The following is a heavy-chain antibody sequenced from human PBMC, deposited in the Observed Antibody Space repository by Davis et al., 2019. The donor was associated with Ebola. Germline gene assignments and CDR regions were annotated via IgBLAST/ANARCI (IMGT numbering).Heavy chain of an antibody. CDR2: IYYSGST. J-gene: IGHJ6*02. CDR3: ASGSNYQYYYYGMDV. V-gene: IGHV4-59*12. D-gene: IGHD4-11*01. CDR1: GGSISSYY. Sequence: SETLSLTCTVSGGSISSYYWSWIRQPPGKGLEWIGYIYYSGSTNYNPSLKSRVTISVDTSKNRFSLKLSSVTAADTAVYYCASGSNYQYYYYGMDVWGQGTTVTVSS.